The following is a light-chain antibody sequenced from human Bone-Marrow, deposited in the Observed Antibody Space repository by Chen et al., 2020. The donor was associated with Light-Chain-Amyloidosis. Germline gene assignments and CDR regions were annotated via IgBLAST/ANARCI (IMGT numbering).Light chain of an antibody. CDR2: DAS. CDR1: QSVSSY. J-gene: IGKJ2*01. CDR3: QQRSNWPPYT. Sequence: EIVLTQSPATLSLSPGERATLSCRASQSVSSYLAWYQQKPGQAPRLLIYDASNRATGIPARFSGSESGTDCTLTISSLEPEDIAVYYCQQRSNWPPYTFGQGTTLEIK. V-gene: IGKV3-11*01.